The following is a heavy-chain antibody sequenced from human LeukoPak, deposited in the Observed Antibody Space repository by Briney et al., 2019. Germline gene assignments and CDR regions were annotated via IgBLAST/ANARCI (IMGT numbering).Heavy chain of an antibody. Sequence: GGSLRLSCAASGFTLTSYAITWVRQAPGKGLEWVSAISGSGRGTYYADSVKGRFTISRDNSKNTLYLQMNSLRAEDTAVYYCAKGYGSSSYYFDYWGQGTLVTVSS. D-gene: IGHD6-6*01. CDR1: GFTLTSYA. CDR2: ISGSGRGT. J-gene: IGHJ4*02. V-gene: IGHV3-23*01. CDR3: AKGYGSSSYYFDY.